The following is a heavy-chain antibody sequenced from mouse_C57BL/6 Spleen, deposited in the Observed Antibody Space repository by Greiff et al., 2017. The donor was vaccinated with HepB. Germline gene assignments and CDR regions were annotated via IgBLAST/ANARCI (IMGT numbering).Heavy chain of an antibody. J-gene: IGHJ2*01. CDR2: IDPSDSYT. Sequence: VQLQQPGAELVRPGTSVKLSCKASGYTFTSYWMHWVKQRPGQGLEWIGVIDPSDSYTNYNQKFKGKATLTVDTSSSTAYMQLSSLTSEDSAVYYCARWNYTDYWGQGTTLTVAS. V-gene: IGHV1-59*01. CDR3: ARWNYTDY. CDR1: GYTFTSYW. D-gene: IGHD1-1*01.